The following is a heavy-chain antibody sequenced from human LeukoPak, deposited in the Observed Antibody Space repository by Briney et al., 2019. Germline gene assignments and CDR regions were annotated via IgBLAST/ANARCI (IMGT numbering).Heavy chain of an antibody. CDR3: ARDHGGLGQYIVVVPAAIDHYGMDV. Sequence: SGGSLRLSCAASGFTFSSYAMHWVRQAPGKGLEWVAVISYDGSNKYYADSVKGRFTISRDNSKDTLYLQMNSLRAEDTAVYYCARDHGGLGQYIVVVPAAIDHYGMDVWGQGTTVTVSS. D-gene: IGHD2-2*01. J-gene: IGHJ6*02. CDR2: ISYDGSNK. CDR1: GFTFSSYA. V-gene: IGHV3-30*04.